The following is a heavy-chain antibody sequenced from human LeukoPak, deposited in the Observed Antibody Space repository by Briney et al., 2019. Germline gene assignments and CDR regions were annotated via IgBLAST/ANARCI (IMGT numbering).Heavy chain of an antibody. CDR3: AREQRYRSTRYGAFDI. CDR2: INTNTGNP. J-gene: IGHJ3*02. D-gene: IGHD6-13*01. V-gene: IGHV7-4-1*02. CDR1: GYTFTSYA. Sequence: ASVKVSCNASGYTFTSYAMNWVRQAPGQGLEWMGWINTNTGNPTYAQGFTGRFVFSLDTSVSTAYLQISSLKAEDTAVYYCAREQRYRSTRYGAFDIWGQGTRVSVSS.